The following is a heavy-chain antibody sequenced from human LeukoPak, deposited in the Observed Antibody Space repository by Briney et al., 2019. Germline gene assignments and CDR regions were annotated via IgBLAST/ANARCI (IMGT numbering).Heavy chain of an antibody. CDR3: VRDGGGTTPYDC. J-gene: IGHJ4*02. Sequence: GGSLRLSCAASGFTLSDYWMNWVRQVPGKGPVWVSHISPDGRNIAYADSVKGRFTISRDSAKNTLCLQMNSLRVGDTAVYYCVRDGGGTTPYDCWGQGTLVTVSS. V-gene: IGHV3-74*01. CDR1: GFTLSDYW. D-gene: IGHD1-7*01. CDR2: ISPDGRNI.